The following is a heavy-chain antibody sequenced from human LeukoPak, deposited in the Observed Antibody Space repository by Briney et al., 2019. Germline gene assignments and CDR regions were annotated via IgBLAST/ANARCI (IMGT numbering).Heavy chain of an antibody. CDR3: AKISLQQGYSSSWYLGETRFDY. Sequence: GGSLRLSCAASGFTFSSYGMSWVRQAPGKGLEWVSAISGSGDTTYYADSVKGRFTISRDNSKNTLYLQMDSLRAGDTAVYYCAKISLQQGYSSSWYLGETRFDYWGQGTLVTVSS. CDR2: ISGSGDTT. V-gene: IGHV3-23*01. D-gene: IGHD6-13*01. J-gene: IGHJ4*02. CDR1: GFTFSSYG.